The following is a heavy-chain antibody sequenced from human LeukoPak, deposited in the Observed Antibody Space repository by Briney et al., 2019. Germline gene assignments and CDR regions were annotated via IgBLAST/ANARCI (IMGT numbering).Heavy chain of an antibody. CDR1: GFTVSRDY. D-gene: IGHD4-17*01. Sequence: GGSLRLSCAASGFTVSRDYMSWVRQAPGKGLEWVSVIYSGGSTYYADSVKGRFTISRDNSKNTLYLQMNSLRAEDTAVYYCARDERGTLRRLWGQGTLVTVSS. J-gene: IGHJ4*02. V-gene: IGHV3-53*01. CDR3: ARDERGTLRRL. CDR2: IYSGGST.